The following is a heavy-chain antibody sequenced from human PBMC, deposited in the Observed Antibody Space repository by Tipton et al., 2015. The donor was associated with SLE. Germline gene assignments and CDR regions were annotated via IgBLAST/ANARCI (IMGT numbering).Heavy chain of an antibody. CDR3: ATDPGSYGYHY. D-gene: IGHD5-18*01. V-gene: IGHV4-38-2*01. J-gene: IGHJ4*02. CDR2: IYHSGST. Sequence: TLSLTCAVSGYSISSGYYWGCVRQPPGKGLEWIGSIYHSGSTYYNPSLKSRVTISVDTSKNQFSLKLSSGTAADTAVYYCATDPGSYGYHYWGQGTLVTVSS. CDR1: GYSISSGYY.